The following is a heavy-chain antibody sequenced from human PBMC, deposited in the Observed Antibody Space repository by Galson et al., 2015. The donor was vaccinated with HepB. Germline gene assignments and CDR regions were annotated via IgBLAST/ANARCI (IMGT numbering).Heavy chain of an antibody. CDR1: GFTFSSYW. V-gene: IGHV3-7*03. D-gene: IGHD6-19*01. CDR3: ARGTNSSGWYRLFPFDY. J-gene: IGHJ4*02. Sequence: SLRLSCAASGFTFSSYWMSWVRQAPGKGLEWVANIKQDGSEKYYVDSVKGRFTISRDNAKNSLYLQMNSLRAEDTAVYYCARGTNSSGWYRLFPFDYWGQGTLVTVSS. CDR2: IKQDGSEK.